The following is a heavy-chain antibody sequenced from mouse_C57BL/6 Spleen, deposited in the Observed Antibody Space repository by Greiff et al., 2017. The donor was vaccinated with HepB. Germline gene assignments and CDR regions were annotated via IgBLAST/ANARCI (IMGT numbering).Heavy chain of an antibody. V-gene: IGHV3-6*01. CDR3: ARKTWYAMDY. CDR1: GYSITSGYY. J-gene: IGHJ4*01. Sequence: ESGPGLVKPSQSLSLTCSVTGYSITSGYYWNWIRQFPGNKLEWMGYISYDGSNNYNPSLKNRISITRDTSKNQFFLKLNSVTTEDTATYYCARKTWYAMDYWGQGTSVTVSS. CDR2: ISYDGSN.